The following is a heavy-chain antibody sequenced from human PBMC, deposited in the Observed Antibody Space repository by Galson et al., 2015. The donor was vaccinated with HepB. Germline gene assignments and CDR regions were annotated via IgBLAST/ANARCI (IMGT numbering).Heavy chain of an antibody. CDR1: GFTFSSYA. D-gene: IGHD4-11*01. V-gene: IGHV3-23*01. CDR2: ISGSGGST. CDR3: AKDRNSNYGLVYYYYYYGMDV. J-gene: IGHJ6*02. Sequence: SLRLSCAASGFTFSSYAMSWVRQAPGKGLEWVSAISGSGGSTYYADSVKGRFTISRDNSKNTLYLQMNSLRAEDTAVYYCAKDRNSNYGLVYYYYYYGMDVWGQGTTVTVSS.